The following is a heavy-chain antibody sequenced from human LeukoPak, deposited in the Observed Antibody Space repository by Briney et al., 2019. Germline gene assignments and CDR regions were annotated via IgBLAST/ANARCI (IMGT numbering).Heavy chain of an antibody. Sequence: GESLKISCKGSGYSFTSYWIGRARQMPGKGLEWMGIIYPGDSDTRYSPSFQGQVTISADKSISTAYLQWSSLKASDTAMYYCATSGSYQTRYYYYYMDVWGKGTTVTVSS. V-gene: IGHV5-51*01. CDR2: IYPGDSDT. CDR3: ATSGSYQTRYYYYYMDV. J-gene: IGHJ6*03. D-gene: IGHD1-26*01. CDR1: GYSFTSYW.